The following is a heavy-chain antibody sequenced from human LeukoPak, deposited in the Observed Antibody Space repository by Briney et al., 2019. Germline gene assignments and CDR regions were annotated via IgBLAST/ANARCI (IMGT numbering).Heavy chain of an antibody. Sequence: GGSLRLSCAASGFTFSSYAMSWVRQPPGKGLEWVSAVSGSGGSTYYADSVKGRFTISRDNFKNTLYLQMSSLRAEDTAVYYCAKDGGSAPTFIDFWGQGTLVTVSS. CDR2: VSGSGGST. D-gene: IGHD6-25*01. V-gene: IGHV3-23*01. CDR3: AKDGGSAPTFIDF. CDR1: GFTFSSYA. J-gene: IGHJ4*02.